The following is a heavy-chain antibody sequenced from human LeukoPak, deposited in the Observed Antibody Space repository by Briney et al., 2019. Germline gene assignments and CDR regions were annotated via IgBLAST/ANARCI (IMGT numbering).Heavy chain of an antibody. D-gene: IGHD1-26*01. V-gene: IGHV4-59*01. J-gene: IGHJ3*02. CDR2: IYYSGCT. CDR1: GGSISSYY. CDR3: ARGGAADAFDI. Sequence: SETLSLTCTVSGGSISSYYWSWIRQPPGKGLEWIGYIYYSGCTNYNPSLKSRVTISVDTSKNQFSLKLSSVTAADTAVYYCARGGAADAFDIWGQGTMVTVSS.